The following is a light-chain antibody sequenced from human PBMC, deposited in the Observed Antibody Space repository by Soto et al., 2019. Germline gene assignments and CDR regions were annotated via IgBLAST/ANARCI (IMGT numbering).Light chain of an antibody. V-gene: IGKV1-5*03. CDR3: QEYNDYPLS. CDR1: QAISTM. Sequence: ESQLTQSPSTLSATVGDRVPITCRASQAISTMLAWYQQKPGKAPKFLIYKASSLESGVPSRFSGSGSGTEFTLTISGLQPDDFAVYYCQEYNDYPLSSGGGTKVDIK. J-gene: IGKJ4*01. CDR2: KAS.